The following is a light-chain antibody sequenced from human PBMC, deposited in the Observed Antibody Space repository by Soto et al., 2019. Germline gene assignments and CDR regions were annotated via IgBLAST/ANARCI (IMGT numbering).Light chain of an antibody. J-gene: IGKJ1*01. CDR2: GAS. Sequence: EIVLTQSPGTLSLSPGERATLSCRASQSVSSTYLAWYQQKPGQAPRLLILGASSRAAGIPDRFNGSGSGTDFTLTISRLEPEDLAVYYCQHYGSSPKTFGQGTKVEVK. CDR1: QSVSSTY. CDR3: QHYGSSPKT. V-gene: IGKV3-20*01.